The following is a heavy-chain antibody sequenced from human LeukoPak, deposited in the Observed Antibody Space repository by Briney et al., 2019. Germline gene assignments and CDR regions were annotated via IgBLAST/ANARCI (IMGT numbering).Heavy chain of an antibody. J-gene: IGHJ4*02. D-gene: IGHD3-22*01. CDR3: ARDGHYYDSSGYYFRGVLDY. V-gene: IGHV3-30-3*01. CDR2: ISYDGSNK. CDR1: GFTFSSYA. Sequence: GRSLRLSCAASGFTFSSYAMHWVRQAPGKGLEWVAVISYDGSNKYYADSVKGRFTISRDNSKNTLYLQMNSLRAEETAVYYCARDGHYYDSSGYYFRGVLDYWGQGTLVTVSS.